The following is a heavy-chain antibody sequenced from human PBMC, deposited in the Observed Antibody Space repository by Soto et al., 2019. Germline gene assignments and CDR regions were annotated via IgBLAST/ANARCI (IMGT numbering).Heavy chain of an antibody. D-gene: IGHD3-16*01. CDR1: GFTFSSYG. V-gene: IGHV3-30*03. CDR3: ASSYDYIWSFDY. CDR2: ISYDGSNK. Sequence: QVQLVESGGGVVQPGRSLRLSCAASGFTFSSYGMHWVRQAPGKGLEWVAVISYDGSNKYYADSVKGRFTISRDNSKNTLYLQMNSLVAEDTAVYYCASSYDYIWSFDYWGQGTLVTVSS. J-gene: IGHJ4*02.